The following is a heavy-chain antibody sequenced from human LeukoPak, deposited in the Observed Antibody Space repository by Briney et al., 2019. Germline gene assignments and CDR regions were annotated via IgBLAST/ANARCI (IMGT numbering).Heavy chain of an antibody. CDR1: GFSVSGNY. CDR2: TYGGGST. V-gene: IGHV3-53*01. J-gene: IGHJ3*02. CDR3: ARGGRDAFDI. Sequence: GGSLRLSCAASGFSVSGNYISWVRQAPGQGLEWVSVTYGGGSTYYADSVKGRFTISRDNSKNTLFLQMNSLRAEDTAVYYCARGGRDAFDIWGQGTMVTVSS.